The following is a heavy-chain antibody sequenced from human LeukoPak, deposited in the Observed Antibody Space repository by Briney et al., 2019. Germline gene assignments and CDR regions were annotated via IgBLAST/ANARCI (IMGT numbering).Heavy chain of an antibody. CDR3: ARGAPPDN. CDR1: GFTFSDYA. CDR2: ISYDGTNK. V-gene: IGHV3-30*04. J-gene: IGHJ4*02. Sequence: PGRSLRLFCAASGFTFSDYAMYWVRQAPGKGLAWVAVISYDGTNKYYADSVKGRSTISRDNSKNTLYLQMDSLRAEDTAVYYCARGAPPDNWGQGTLVTVSS.